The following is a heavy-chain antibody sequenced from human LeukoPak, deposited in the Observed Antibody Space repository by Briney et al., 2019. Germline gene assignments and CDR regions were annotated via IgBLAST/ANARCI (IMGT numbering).Heavy chain of an antibody. CDR3: ARVGVGSYHFDD. J-gene: IGHJ4*02. Sequence: TGGSLRLSCAASGFTFSSYWMHWVRQAPEKGLVWVSRINPGGSTTTYADSVEGRFTISRDNARNTLYLQMNSLRVEDTAVYYCARVGVGSYHFDDWGQGTLVTVSS. CDR1: GFTFSSYW. V-gene: IGHV3-74*01. D-gene: IGHD3-10*01. CDR2: INPGGSTT.